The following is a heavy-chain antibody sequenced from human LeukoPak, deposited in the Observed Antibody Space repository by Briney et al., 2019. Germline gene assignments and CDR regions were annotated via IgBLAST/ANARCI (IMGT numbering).Heavy chain of an antibody. Sequence: PGGSLRLSCAASGFTFSSYSMNWVRQAPGKGLEWVSSISSSSSYIYYADSVKGRFTISRDNAKNSLYLQMNSLRAEDTALYYCAKGSWVQLWREFDYWGQGTLVTVSS. CDR2: ISSSSSYI. D-gene: IGHD5-18*01. CDR3: AKGSWVQLWREFDY. V-gene: IGHV3-21*04. J-gene: IGHJ4*02. CDR1: GFTFSSYS.